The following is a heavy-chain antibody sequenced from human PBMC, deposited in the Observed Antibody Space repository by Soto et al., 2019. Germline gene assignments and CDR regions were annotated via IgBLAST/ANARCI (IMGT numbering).Heavy chain of an antibody. CDR2: IWYDGSNK. J-gene: IGHJ4*02. Sequence: GGSLRLSCAASGFTFSSYGMHWVRQAPGKGLEWVAVIWYDGSNKYYADSVKGRFTISRDNSKNTLYLQMNSLRAEDTAVYYCARDVTAEGIFFDYWGQGTLVTVSS. D-gene: IGHD2-21*02. CDR1: GFTFSSYG. V-gene: IGHV3-33*01. CDR3: ARDVTAEGIFFDY.